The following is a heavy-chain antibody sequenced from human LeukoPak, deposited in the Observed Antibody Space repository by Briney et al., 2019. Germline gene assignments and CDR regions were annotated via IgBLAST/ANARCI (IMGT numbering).Heavy chain of an antibody. J-gene: IGHJ3*02. CDR2: IYYGGST. D-gene: IGHD6-19*01. CDR3: ARGAAVAHDAFDI. V-gene: IGHV4-39*07. Sequence: PSETLSLTCTVSGGSISSSSYYWGWIRQPPGKGLEWIGSIYYGGSTYYNPSLKSRVTMSVDTSKNQFSLKLSSVTAADTAVYYCARGAAVAHDAFDIWGQGTMVTVSS. CDR1: GGSISSSSYY.